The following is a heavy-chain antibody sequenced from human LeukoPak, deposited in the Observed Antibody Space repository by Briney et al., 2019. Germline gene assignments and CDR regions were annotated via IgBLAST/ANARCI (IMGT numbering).Heavy chain of an antibody. D-gene: IGHD6-19*01. J-gene: IGHJ4*02. V-gene: IGHV3-74*01. CDR1: GFTFSSYW. Sequence: AGGSLRLSCVASGFTFSSYWVHWVRQDPRKGLVWVSRINGDGRNINYADSVRGRFTISRDNSKNTLYLQMNSLRADDTAVYYCAKDYFDHSTGWYGPVDYWGQGTLVTVSS. CDR2: INGDGRNI. CDR3: AKDYFDHSTGWYGPVDY.